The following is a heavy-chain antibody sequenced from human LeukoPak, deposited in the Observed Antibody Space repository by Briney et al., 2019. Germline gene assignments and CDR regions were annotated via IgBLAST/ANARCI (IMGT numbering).Heavy chain of an antibody. CDR1: GGSFSGYY. CDR3: ARGLSGSYSTGYYYYYIDV. V-gene: IGHV4-34*01. D-gene: IGHD1-26*01. J-gene: IGHJ6*03. Sequence: PSETLSLTCAVYGGSFSGYYWSWIRQPPGKGLEWIGEINHSGSTNYNPSLKSRVSISVDTSKNQFSLKLSSVTAADTAVYYCARGLSGSYSTGYYYYYIDVWGKGTTVTVSS. CDR2: INHSGST.